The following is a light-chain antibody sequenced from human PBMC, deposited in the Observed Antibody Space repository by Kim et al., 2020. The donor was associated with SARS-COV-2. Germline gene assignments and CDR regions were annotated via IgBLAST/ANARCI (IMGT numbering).Light chain of an antibody. Sequence: ALGQTVRITCQGDNLRSYDASWYQQKPGQAPVLVIFGKNKRPSGIPDRFSGSSSGNTASLTITGAQAEEEADYYCKSRDSSGNLLVFGGGTKVTVL. J-gene: IGLJ2*01. V-gene: IGLV3-19*01. CDR2: GKN. CDR1: NLRSYD. CDR3: KSRDSSGNLLV.